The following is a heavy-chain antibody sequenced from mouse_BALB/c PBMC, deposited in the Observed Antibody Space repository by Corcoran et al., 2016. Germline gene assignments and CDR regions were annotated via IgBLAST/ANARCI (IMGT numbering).Heavy chain of an antibody. V-gene: IGHV9-3-1*01. CDR1: GSTFTNYG. Sequence: QIQLVQSGPELKKPGETVTISCKASGSTFTNYGMNWVKQAPGKGLKWMGWINTYTGEPTYADDFKGRFAFSLETSASTAYLQINNLKNEDTATYFCAREPYAMDYWGQGTSVTVSS. J-gene: IGHJ4*01. CDR2: INTYTGEP. CDR3: AREPYAMDY.